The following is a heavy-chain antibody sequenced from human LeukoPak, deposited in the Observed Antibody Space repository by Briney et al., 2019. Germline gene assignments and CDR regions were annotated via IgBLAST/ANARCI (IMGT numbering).Heavy chain of an antibody. J-gene: IGHJ4*02. CDR2: IYYSGST. Sequence: SETLSLTCTVSGGSISSSSYYWGWIRQPPGKGLEWIGSIYYSGSTYYNPSLKSRVAISVDTSKNQFSLKLSSVTAADTAVYYCARLLYYYDSSGYYCADYWGQGTLVTVSS. CDR3: ARLLYYYDSSGYYCADY. D-gene: IGHD3-22*01. V-gene: IGHV4-39*01. CDR1: GGSISSSSYY.